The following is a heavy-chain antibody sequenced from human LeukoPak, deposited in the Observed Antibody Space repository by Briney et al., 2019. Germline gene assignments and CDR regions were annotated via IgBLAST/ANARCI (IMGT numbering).Heavy chain of an antibody. CDR3: ARTMWVTAFDY. J-gene: IGHJ4*02. V-gene: IGHV4-59*01. D-gene: IGHD1-14*01. CDR2: IYYSGST. CDR1: GGSISSYY. Sequence: PSETLSLTCTVSGGSISSYYWSWIRQPPGKGLEWIGYIYYSGSTNYNPSLKSRVTISVDTSKNQFSLKLSSVTAADTAVYYCARTMWVTAFDYWGQGTLVTVSS.